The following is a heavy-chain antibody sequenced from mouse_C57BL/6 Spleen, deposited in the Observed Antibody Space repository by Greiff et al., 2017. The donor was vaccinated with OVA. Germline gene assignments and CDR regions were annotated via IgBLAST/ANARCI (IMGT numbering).Heavy chain of an antibody. CDR3: ARGGDGDYFDY. D-gene: IGHD3-3*01. V-gene: IGHV3-1*01. CDR2: ISYSGST. J-gene: IGHJ2*01. CDR1: GYSITSGYD. Sequence: EVKLQESGPGMVKPSQSLSLTCTVTGYSITSGYDWHWIRHFPGNKLEWMGYISYSGSTNYNPSLKSRISITHDTSKNHFFLKLNSVTTEDTATYYCARGGDGDYFDYWGQGTTLTVSS.